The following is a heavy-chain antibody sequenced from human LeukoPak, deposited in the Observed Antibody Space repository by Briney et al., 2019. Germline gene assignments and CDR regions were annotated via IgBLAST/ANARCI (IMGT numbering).Heavy chain of an antibody. CDR3: ARHRQLYYYDSTFDI. J-gene: IGHJ3*02. CDR1: GGSISSYY. Sequence: SETLSLTCTVSGGSISSYYWSWIRQPPGKGLEWIGYIYYSGSTNYNPSLKSRVTISVDTSKNQFSLKLSSVTAADTAVYYCARHRQLYYYDSTFDIWGQGTMVTVSS. CDR2: IYYSGST. D-gene: IGHD3-22*01. V-gene: IGHV4-59*08.